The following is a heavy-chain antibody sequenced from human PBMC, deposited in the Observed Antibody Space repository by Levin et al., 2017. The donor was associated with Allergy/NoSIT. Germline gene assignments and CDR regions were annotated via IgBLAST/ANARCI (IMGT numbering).Heavy chain of an antibody. Sequence: GGSLRLSCAASGFAFGDYAMTWVRQAPGKGLEWVSDITGGGSDTWYGDSVKGRFTVSRDNYKDMLYLELNSLRVEDTGIYYCAKKQAGTSGFSFDVWGQGTTVTVSS. CDR1: GFAFGDYA. CDR2: ITGGGSDT. D-gene: IGHD6-19*01. J-gene: IGHJ3*01. CDR3: AKKQAGTSGFSFDV. V-gene: IGHV3-23*01.